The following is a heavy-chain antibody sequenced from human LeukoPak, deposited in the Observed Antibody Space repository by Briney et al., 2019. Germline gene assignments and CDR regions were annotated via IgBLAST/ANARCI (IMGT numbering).Heavy chain of an antibody. J-gene: IGHJ5*02. Sequence: SEALSLTCAVYGGSFSGDYWSWIRQTPGKVLEWIGEINHSGSTNYNPSLKSRVTISVDTSKNQFSLKLSSVTAADTAVYYCARGHYGSGRSWFDPWGQGTLVTVSS. CDR3: ARGHYGSGRSWFDP. CDR1: GGSFSGDY. V-gene: IGHV4-34*01. CDR2: INHSGST. D-gene: IGHD3-10*01.